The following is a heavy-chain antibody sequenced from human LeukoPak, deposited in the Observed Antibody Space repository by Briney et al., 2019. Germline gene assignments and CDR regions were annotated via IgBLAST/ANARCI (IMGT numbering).Heavy chain of an antibody. D-gene: IGHD3-3*01. V-gene: IGHV3-23*01. CDR3: TKGFDFWSGFYHFDD. CDR2: ISGSGGST. CDR1: GFTFSSYG. Sequence: GRSLRLSCAASGFTFSSYGMHWVRQAPGKGLEWVSTISGSGGSTYYVDSVKGRFTISRDNFKSTLSLQINSLRAEDTAVYYCTKGFDFWSGFYHFDDWGQGTQVTVSS. J-gene: IGHJ4*02.